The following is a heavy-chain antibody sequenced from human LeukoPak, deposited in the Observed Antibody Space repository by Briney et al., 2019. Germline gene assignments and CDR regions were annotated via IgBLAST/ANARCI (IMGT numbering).Heavy chain of an antibody. D-gene: IGHD3-10*01. J-gene: IGHJ4*02. CDR3: ARVDDSSLYGSGSCLDF. V-gene: IGHV4-38-2*02. CDR1: GYSISSGYY. Sequence: PSETLSLTCTVSGYSISSGYYWGWIRQPPGKGLEWIASIYHSGSTYYNPSLTSRVTTSVDTSKNQFSLKLSSVTAADTAVYYCARVDDSSLYGSGSCLDFWGQGTLVTVSS. CDR2: IYHSGST.